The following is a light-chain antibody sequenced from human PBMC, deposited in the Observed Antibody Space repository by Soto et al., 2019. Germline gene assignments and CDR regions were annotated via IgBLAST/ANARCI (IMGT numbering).Light chain of an antibody. CDR2: DVS. V-gene: IGLV2-14*01. J-gene: IGLJ1*01. CDR1: SSDVGGYTY. CDR3: TSYTSSSTPYV. Sequence: LTQPASVSGSPGQSITISCAGTSSDVGGYTYVSWYQQHPGKAPKLMIYDVSNRPSGVSNRFSGSKSGNTASLTISGLQAEDEADYYCTSYTSSSTPYVFGGGTKVTVL.